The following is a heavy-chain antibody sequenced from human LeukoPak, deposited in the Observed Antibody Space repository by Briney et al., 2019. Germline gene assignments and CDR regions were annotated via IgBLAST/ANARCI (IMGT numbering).Heavy chain of an antibody. Sequence: VASVKVSCKASGYTFTSYAMNWVRQAPGQGLEWMGWINTNTGNPTYAQGFTGRFVFSLDTSVSTAYLQISGLKAEDTAVYYCAREEDGSSWYYDYYYGMDVWGQGTTVTVSS. D-gene: IGHD6-13*01. CDR1: GYTFTSYA. CDR2: INTNTGNP. CDR3: AREEDGSSWYYDYYYGMDV. V-gene: IGHV7-4-1*02. J-gene: IGHJ6*02.